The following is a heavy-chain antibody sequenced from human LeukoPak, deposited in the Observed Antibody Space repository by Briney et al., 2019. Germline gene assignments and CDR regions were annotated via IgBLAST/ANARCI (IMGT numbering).Heavy chain of an antibody. J-gene: IGHJ4*02. CDR1: GCPFSSYS. Sequence: GGSLRLSCAASGCPFSSYSMHWVRQAPGNGLEWVAVISNDGSHKYYADFVKGRFIISRDNSKNHLSLQMHTLRPDDTAVFYCARDPNRLADYGGDYFDHWGQGTLVTVSS. D-gene: IGHD4-23*01. CDR2: ISNDGSHK. V-gene: IGHV3-30*04. CDR3: ARDPNRLADYGGDYFDH.